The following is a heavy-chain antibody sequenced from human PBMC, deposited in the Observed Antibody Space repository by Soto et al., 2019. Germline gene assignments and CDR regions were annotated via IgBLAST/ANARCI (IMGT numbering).Heavy chain of an antibody. D-gene: IGHD2-2*01. V-gene: IGHV1-18*04. J-gene: IGHJ4*02. Sequence: QVPLQQSGAEVKKPGASVKVSCKASGYTFTTYGINWVRQAPGQGLEWMGWISAYEGNTNFGQKFQGRVTMTTDLSTTTAYMELRSLRSDDTAVYYCATTPEGSCGSSACTFASWGQGTPVTVST. CDR1: GYTFTTYG. CDR2: ISAYEGNT. CDR3: ATTPEGSCGSSACTFAS.